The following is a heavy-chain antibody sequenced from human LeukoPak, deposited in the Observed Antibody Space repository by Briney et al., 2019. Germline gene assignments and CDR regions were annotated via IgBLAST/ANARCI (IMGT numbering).Heavy chain of an antibody. V-gene: IGHV1-69*13. D-gene: IGHD5-24*01. Sequence: GASVKVSCKASGYTFTSYYMHWVRQAPGQGLEWMGGIIPIFGTANYAQKFQGRVTITADESTSTAYMELSSLRSEDTAVYYCATQLEMATIFFFDYWGQGTLVTVSS. J-gene: IGHJ4*02. CDR2: IIPIFGTA. CDR1: GYTFTSYY. CDR3: ATQLEMATIFFFDY.